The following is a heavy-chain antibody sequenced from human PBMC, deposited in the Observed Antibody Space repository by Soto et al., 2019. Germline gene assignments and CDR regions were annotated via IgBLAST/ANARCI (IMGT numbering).Heavy chain of an antibody. D-gene: IGHD2-2*02. J-gene: IGHJ4*02. Sequence: GGSLRLSCAASGFTFSSYWMSWVRQAPGKGLEWVANIKQDGSEKYYVDSVKGRFTISRDNAKNSLYLQMNSLRAEDTAVYYCARDLSCSSTSCYIGTIDYWGQGTLVTVSS. V-gene: IGHV3-7*01. CDR2: IKQDGSEK. CDR1: GFTFSSYW. CDR3: ARDLSCSSTSCYIGTIDY.